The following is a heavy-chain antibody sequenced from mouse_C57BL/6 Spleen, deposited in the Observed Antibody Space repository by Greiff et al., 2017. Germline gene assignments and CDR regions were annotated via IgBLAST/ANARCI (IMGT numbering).Heavy chain of an antibody. J-gene: IGHJ4*01. Sequence: QVQLQQPGAELVRPGTSVKLSCQASGYTFTSYWMHWVKQRPGQGLEWIGVIDPSDSYTTYNQKFKGKATLTVDTSSSTAYMQLSSLTSEDSAVYYCARQGYDYDDPYYYAMDYWGQGTSVTVSS. CDR2: IDPSDSYT. CDR1: GYTFTSYW. CDR3: ARQGYDYDDPYYYAMDY. D-gene: IGHD2-4*01. V-gene: IGHV1-59*01.